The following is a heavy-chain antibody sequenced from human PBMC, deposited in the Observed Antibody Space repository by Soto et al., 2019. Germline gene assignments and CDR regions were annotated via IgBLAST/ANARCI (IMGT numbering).Heavy chain of an antibody. CDR1: GFTFSDHY. CDR3: ARSIVRRGVDY. D-gene: IGHD1-26*01. J-gene: IGHJ4*02. Sequence: PGGSLRLSCAASGFTFSDHYMDWVRQAPGKGLEWVGRTRNKANSYTTEYAASVKGRFTISRDDSNNSLYLQMNSLKTEDTAVYYCARSIVRRGVDYWGQGTLVTVSS. V-gene: IGHV3-72*01. CDR2: TRNKANSYTT.